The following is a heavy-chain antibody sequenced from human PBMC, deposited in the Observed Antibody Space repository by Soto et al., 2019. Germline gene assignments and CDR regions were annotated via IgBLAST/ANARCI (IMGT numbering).Heavy chain of an antibody. Sequence: QVQLVQSGAEVKKPGASVKVSCKASGYTFTSYGISWVRQAPGQGLEWMGWISTYNGNTNYAQKLQGRVTMTTDTSTSTAYMELRSLRSDDTAVYYCARFEDEVGARFSWFDPWGQGTLVTVSS. D-gene: IGHD1-26*01. CDR1: GYTFTSYG. CDR3: ARFEDEVGARFSWFDP. CDR2: ISTYNGNT. V-gene: IGHV1-18*01. J-gene: IGHJ5*02.